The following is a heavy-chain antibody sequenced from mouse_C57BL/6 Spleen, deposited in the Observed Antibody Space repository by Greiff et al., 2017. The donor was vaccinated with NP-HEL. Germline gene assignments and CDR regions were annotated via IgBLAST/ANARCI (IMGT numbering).Heavy chain of an antibody. J-gene: IGHJ4*01. D-gene: IGHD2-5*01. CDR3: ARENSNFLYAMDY. CDR1: GFTFSSYA. Sequence: DVHLVESGGGLVKPGGSLKLSCAASGFTFSSYAMSWVRQTPAKRLEWVATISDGGSYTYYPDNVKGRFTISRDNAKNNLYLQMSHLKSEDTAMYYCARENSNFLYAMDYWGQGTSVTVSS. CDR2: ISDGGSYT. V-gene: IGHV5-4*01.